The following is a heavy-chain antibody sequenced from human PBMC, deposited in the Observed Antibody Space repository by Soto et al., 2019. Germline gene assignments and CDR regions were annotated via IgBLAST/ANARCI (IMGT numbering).Heavy chain of an antibody. Sequence: PSETLSLTCTVSGGSISSSSYYWGWIRQPPGKGLEWIGSIYYSGSTYYNPSLKSRVTISVDTSKNQFSLKLSSVTAADTAVYYCARLNEDDYGDYTTKGRAPEFDYWGQGTLVTVSS. CDR3: ARLNEDDYGDYTTKGRAPEFDY. CDR1: GGSISSSSYY. J-gene: IGHJ4*02. V-gene: IGHV4-39*01. CDR2: IYYSGST. D-gene: IGHD4-17*01.